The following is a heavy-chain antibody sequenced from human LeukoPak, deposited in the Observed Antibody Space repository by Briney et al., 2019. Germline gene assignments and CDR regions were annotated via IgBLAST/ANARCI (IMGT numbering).Heavy chain of an antibody. Sequence: GGSLRLSCAASGFTFSSYWMSWVRQAPGKGLEWVANIKQDGSEKYYVDSVKGRFTISRDNAKNSLYLQMNTLSAEDTAVYYCAKAHTSGWCYFDYWGQGTLVTASS. D-gene: IGHD6-19*01. CDR2: IKQDGSEK. CDR3: AKAHTSGWCYFDY. J-gene: IGHJ4*02. V-gene: IGHV3-7*03. CDR1: GFTFSSYW.